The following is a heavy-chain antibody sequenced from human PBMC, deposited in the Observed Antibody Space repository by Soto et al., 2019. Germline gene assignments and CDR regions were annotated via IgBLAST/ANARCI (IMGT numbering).Heavy chain of an antibody. CDR1: GGSINSGGYC. Sequence: QVQLQESGPGLVKPSQTLSLTCTVSGGSINSGGYCWSWIRQHPGKGLDWIGCISYGGSTSYNPSLKSRVTISVDTSKNQFSRKLTSATGADTAVYYCTRGILVWGQGALITVSS. D-gene: IGHD5-18*01. CDR2: ISYGGST. CDR3: TRGILV. J-gene: IGHJ4*02. V-gene: IGHV4-31*03.